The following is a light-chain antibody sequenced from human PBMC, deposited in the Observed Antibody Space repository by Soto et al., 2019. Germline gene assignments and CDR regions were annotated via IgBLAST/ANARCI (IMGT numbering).Light chain of an antibody. V-gene: IGKV3-11*01. Sequence: EVVLTQSPATLYLSPGERATLSCRASQTLANYLAWYQQRPGQAPRLLIYDASNRAPGIQARFSGSGSGTDLTLTNSSLEPEDSVLDYCQQRSDSYTFGQGTKLELK. CDR3: QQRSDSYT. J-gene: IGKJ2*01. CDR2: DAS. CDR1: QTLANY.